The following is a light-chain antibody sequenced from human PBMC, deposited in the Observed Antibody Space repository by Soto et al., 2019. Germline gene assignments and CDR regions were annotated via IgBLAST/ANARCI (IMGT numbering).Light chain of an antibody. CDR3: QQRSNWPRT. CDR1: QNISSY. J-gene: IGKJ1*01. Sequence: IVLTQSPATLSLSPGERATLSCRASQNISSYLILYQQRPGQAPRLPIFDVSNRATGIPARFSGSGSGTDFTLTISSLEPEDFAVYYCQQRSNWPRTFGQGTKVDIK. V-gene: IGKV3-11*01. CDR2: DVS.